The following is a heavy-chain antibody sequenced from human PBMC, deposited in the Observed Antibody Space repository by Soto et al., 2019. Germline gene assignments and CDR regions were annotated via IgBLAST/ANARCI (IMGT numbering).Heavy chain of an antibody. CDR2: IYSGGST. CDR1: GFTVSSNY. Sequence: GGSLRLSCAASGFTVSSNYMSWVRQAQGTGLEWGSVIYSGGSTYYADSVKGRFTITRDNSKNTLYLQMNSLRAADKCAYYCARDLSGGSWYFDYWGQGTLVTGSS. J-gene: IGHJ4*02. D-gene: IGHD6-13*01. CDR3: ARDLSGGSWYFDY. V-gene: IGHV3-53*01.